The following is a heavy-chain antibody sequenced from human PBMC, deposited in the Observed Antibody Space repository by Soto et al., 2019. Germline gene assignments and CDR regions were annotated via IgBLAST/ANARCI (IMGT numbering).Heavy chain of an antibody. V-gene: IGHV5-51*01. D-gene: IGHD4-17*01. CDR3: ARRAVTSPTYYYGMDV. J-gene: IGHJ6*02. Sequence: GESLKISCKGSGYSFTSYWIGWVRQMPGKGLEWMGIIYPGDSDTRYSPSFQGQVTISADESISTAYLQWSSLKASDTAMYYCARRAVTSPTYYYGMDVWGQGTTVTVSS. CDR1: GYSFTSYW. CDR2: IYPGDSDT.